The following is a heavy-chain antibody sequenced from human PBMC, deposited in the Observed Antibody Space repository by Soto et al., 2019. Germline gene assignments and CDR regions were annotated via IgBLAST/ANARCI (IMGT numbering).Heavy chain of an antibody. CDR1: GYTFISYD. J-gene: IGHJ6*03. CDR2: ISAYNGNT. V-gene: IGHV1-18*01. Sequence: ASVKVSCKASGYTFISYDISWVRQAPEQGLEWMGWISAYNGNTNYAQKLQGRVTMTTDTSTSTAYMELRSLRSDDTAVYYCARGHYYPINIYYMDVWGKGTTVTVSS. D-gene: IGHD3-22*01. CDR3: ARGHYYPINIYYMDV.